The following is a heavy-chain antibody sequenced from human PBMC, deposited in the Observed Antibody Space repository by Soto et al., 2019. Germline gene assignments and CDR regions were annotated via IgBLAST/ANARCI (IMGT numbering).Heavy chain of an antibody. CDR2: IYTSGST. Sequence: SETLSLTCTVSGGSISSYYWSWIRQPAGKGLEWIGRIYTSGSTNYNPSLKSRVTMSVDTSKNQFSLKLSSVTAADTAVYYCARDRVVVVPADLFLDYYYYGMDVWGQGTTVTVSS. J-gene: IGHJ6*02. V-gene: IGHV4-4*07. CDR3: ARDRVVVVPADLFLDYYYYGMDV. CDR1: GGSISSYY. D-gene: IGHD2-2*01.